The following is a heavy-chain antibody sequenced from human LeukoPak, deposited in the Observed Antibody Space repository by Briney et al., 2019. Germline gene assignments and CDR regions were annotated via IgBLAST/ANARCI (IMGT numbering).Heavy chain of an antibody. J-gene: IGHJ4*02. V-gene: IGHV3-48*02. CDR1: GFTFNSYS. CDR2: ISSSSNTI. CDR3: ARAYTYGVTYFDY. Sequence: GGSLRLSCAASGFTFNSYSMSWVRQASGKGLEWASYISSSSNTIYYADSVKGRFTISRDNAKNSLYLQMNSLRDEDTAVYYCARAYTYGVTYFDYWGQGTLVTVSS. D-gene: IGHD5-18*01.